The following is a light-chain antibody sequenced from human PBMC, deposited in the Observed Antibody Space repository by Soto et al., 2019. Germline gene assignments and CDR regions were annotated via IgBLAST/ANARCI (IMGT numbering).Light chain of an antibody. V-gene: IGKV3-11*01. CDR1: QTVNGY. Sequence: EIVLTQSPATLSLSPGERATLSCRASQTVNGYLAWYQHKLGQAPRLLIYDASNRATGVPDRFSGSGSGTDFTLTISSLEPEDSAVYYCQQRYGGPSFGQGTKLEIK. J-gene: IGKJ2*01. CDR2: DAS. CDR3: QQRYGGPS.